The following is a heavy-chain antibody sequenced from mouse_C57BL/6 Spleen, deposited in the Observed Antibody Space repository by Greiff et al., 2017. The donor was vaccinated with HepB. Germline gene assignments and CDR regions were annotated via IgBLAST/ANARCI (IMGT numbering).Heavy chain of an antibody. CDR2: ISYDGSN. J-gene: IGHJ2*01. D-gene: IGHD1-1*01. Sequence: EVQLQESGPGLVKPSQSLSLTCSVTGYSITSGYYWNWIRQFPGNKLEWMGYISYDGSNNYNPSLKNRISITRDTSKNQFFLKLNSVTTEDTATYYCARHYGSSYDFDYWGQGTTLPVSS. V-gene: IGHV3-6*01. CDR1: GYSITSGYY. CDR3: ARHYGSSYDFDY.